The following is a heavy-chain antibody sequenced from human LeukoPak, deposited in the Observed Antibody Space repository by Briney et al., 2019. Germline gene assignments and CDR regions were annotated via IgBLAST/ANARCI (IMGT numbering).Heavy chain of an antibody. J-gene: IGHJ4*02. V-gene: IGHV3-74*01. CDR2: INSDGSST. Sequence: PGGSLRLSCAASGFTFSSYWMHWVRQAPGKGLVWVSRINSDGSSTSYADSVKGRFTISRDNAKNTLYLLMNSLRAEDTAVYYCARGWGSGFVFDYWGQGTLVTVSS. D-gene: IGHD7-27*01. CDR3: ARGWGSGFVFDY. CDR1: GFTFSSYW.